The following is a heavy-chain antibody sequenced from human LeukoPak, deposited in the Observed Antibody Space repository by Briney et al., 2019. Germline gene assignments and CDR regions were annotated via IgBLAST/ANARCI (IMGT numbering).Heavy chain of an antibody. J-gene: IGHJ4*01. CDR1: GFPFSNNP. V-gene: IGHV3-48*01. CDR3: ARDAQRGFDYSNSLEY. CDR2: ISTAITTT. Sequence: PGWSLRLSCVVSGFPFSNNPMNWVRQAPGKGLEWVSYISTAITTTYYAESVKGRFTISRDNAKNSLYLQMNSLRAEDTAMYYCARDAQRGFDYSNSLEYWGHGTLVTVSS. D-gene: IGHD4-11*01.